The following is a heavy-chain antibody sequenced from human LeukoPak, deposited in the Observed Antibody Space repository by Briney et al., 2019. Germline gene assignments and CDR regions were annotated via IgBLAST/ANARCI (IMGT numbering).Heavy chain of an antibody. D-gene: IGHD3-16*01. CDR3: VRDLILVWTPGDDFDH. J-gene: IGHJ4*02. CDR1: GFTFSNYW. Sequence: GGSLRLSCAASGFTFSNYWMHWVRQAPGKGLEWVSRINERATIISYADSVKGRFTISGENARNTLYLQMNSLTAEDTAVYYCVRDLILVWTPGDDFDHWGQGTLVTVSS. V-gene: IGHV3-74*01. CDR2: INERATII.